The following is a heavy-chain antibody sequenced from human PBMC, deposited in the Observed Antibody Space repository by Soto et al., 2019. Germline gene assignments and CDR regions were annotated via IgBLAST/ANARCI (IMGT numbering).Heavy chain of an antibody. Sequence: ASVNVSCKSSGYTFTGYYIHWVRQAPGQGLEWMGWINPNSGGTNYAQKFQGRVTMTRDTSISTAYMELSRLRSDDTAVYYCARGSLLNDFLVPLDYWGQGTLVTVSS. CDR3: ARGSLLNDFLVPLDY. CDR2: INPNSGGT. D-gene: IGHD3-3*01. J-gene: IGHJ4*02. V-gene: IGHV1-2*02. CDR1: GYTFTGYY.